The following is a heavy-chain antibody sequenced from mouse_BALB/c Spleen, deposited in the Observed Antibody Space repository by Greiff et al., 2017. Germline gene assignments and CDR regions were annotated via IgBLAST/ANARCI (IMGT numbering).Heavy chain of an antibody. CDR2: IWGDGST. CDR3: ARDYYGHYYAMDY. V-gene: IGHV2-6-7*01. CDR1: GFSLTGYG. J-gene: IGHJ4*01. D-gene: IGHD1-2*01. Sequence: VQLQESGPGLVAPSQSLSITCTVSGFSLTGYGVNWVRQPPGKGLEWLGMIWGDGSTDYNSALKSRLSISKDNSKSQVFLKMNSLQTDDTARYYCARDYYGHYYAMDYWGQGTSVTVSS.